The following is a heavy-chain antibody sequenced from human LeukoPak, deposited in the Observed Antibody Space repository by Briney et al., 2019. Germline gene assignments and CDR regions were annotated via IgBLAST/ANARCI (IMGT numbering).Heavy chain of an antibody. Sequence: GGSLRLSCAASGFTVSSNYMSWVRQAPGKGLEWVSVIYSGGSTYYADSVKGRFTISRDNSKNTLYIQMNSMRAEDTAVYYCANGYSNSWNFDYWGQGTLVTVSS. CDR3: ANGYSNSWNFDY. D-gene: IGHD6-13*01. CDR2: IYSGGST. V-gene: IGHV3-53*01. CDR1: GFTVSSNY. J-gene: IGHJ4*02.